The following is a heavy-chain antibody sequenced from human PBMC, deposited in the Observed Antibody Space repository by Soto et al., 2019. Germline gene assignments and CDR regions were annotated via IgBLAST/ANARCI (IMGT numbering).Heavy chain of an antibody. CDR1: GYTFTGYY. D-gene: IGHD6-13*01. CDR3: ARDEIEENHSGGSSWYGPRGMDV. J-gene: IGHJ6*02. V-gene: IGHV1-2*04. CDR2: INPNSGGT. Sequence: ASVKVSCKASGYTFTGYYMHWVRQAPGQGLEWMGWINPNSGGTNYAQKFQGWVTMTRDTSISTAYMGLSRLRSDDTAVYYCARDEIEENHSGGSSWYGPRGMDVWGQGTTVTVSS.